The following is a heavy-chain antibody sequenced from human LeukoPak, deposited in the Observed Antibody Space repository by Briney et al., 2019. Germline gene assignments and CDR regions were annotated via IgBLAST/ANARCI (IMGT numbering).Heavy chain of an antibody. V-gene: IGHV3-53*01. Sequence: GGSLRLSCAASGFTVSSNYMSWVRQAPGKGLEWVSVIYSGGSTYYADSVKGRFTISRDNSKNTLYLQMNSLRAEDTAVYYCARSVRYSGGWWVGWFDPWGQGTLVTVSS. CDR3: ARSVRYSGGWWVGWFDP. CDR1: GFTVSSNY. J-gene: IGHJ5*02. CDR2: IYSGGST. D-gene: IGHD6-19*01.